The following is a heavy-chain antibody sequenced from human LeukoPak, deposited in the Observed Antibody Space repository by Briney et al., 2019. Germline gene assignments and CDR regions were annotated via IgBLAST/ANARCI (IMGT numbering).Heavy chain of an antibody. CDR3: ARGQERRYYPIGDAFDI. J-gene: IGHJ3*02. V-gene: IGHV4-39*07. CDR2: IYYSGST. CDR1: GGSISSSSYY. D-gene: IGHD3-22*01. Sequence: SETLSFTCTVSGGSISSSSYYWGWIRQPPGKGLEWIGSIYYSGSTNYNPSLKSRVTISVDTSKNQFSLKLSSVTAADTAVYYCARGQERRYYPIGDAFDIWGQGTMVTVSS.